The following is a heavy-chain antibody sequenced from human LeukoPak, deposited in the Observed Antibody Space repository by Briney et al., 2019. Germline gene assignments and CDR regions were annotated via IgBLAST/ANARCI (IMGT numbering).Heavy chain of an antibody. CDR3: AIGASRYYYGSVDRTPFSFDY. Sequence: AGGSLRLSCAASGFTFSSYGMHWVCQAPGKGLEWVAVIWYDGSNKYYADSVKGRFTISRDNSKNTLYLQMNSLRAEDTAVYYCAIGASRYYYGSVDRTPFSFDYWGQGTLVTVSS. V-gene: IGHV3-33*01. D-gene: IGHD3-10*01. CDR1: GFTFSSYG. J-gene: IGHJ4*02. CDR2: IWYDGSNK.